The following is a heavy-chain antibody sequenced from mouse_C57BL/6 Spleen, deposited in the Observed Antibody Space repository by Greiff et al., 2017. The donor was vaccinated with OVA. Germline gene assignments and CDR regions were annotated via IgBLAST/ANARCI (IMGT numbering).Heavy chain of an antibody. Sequence: QVQLQQSGPELVKPGASVKISCKASGYAFSSSWMNWVKQRPGNGLEWIGRIYPGDGDTNYNGKVKGKATLTADKSSSTAYMQLSSLTSEDSAVYFCARSLYLSQGFAYWGQGTLVTVSA. V-gene: IGHV1-82*01. CDR2: IYPGDGDT. J-gene: IGHJ3*01. D-gene: IGHD5-5*01. CDR1: GYAFSSSW. CDR3: ARSLYLSQGFAY.